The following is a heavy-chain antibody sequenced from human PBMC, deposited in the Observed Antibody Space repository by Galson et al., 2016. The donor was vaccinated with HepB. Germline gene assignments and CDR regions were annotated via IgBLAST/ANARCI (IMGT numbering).Heavy chain of an antibody. CDR2: IIPISDST. CDR1: GGTFKSDP. J-gene: IGHJ4*02. Sequence: SVKVSCKASGGTFKSDPINWVRQAPGQGLEWMGGIIPISDSTRYAPTFQDRLTITADESTSTVYLELSRLRADDTAVYFCARDGGYCSGSGCNYFDYWGPGTLVSVSS. D-gene: IGHD2-15*01. CDR3: ARDGGYCSGSGCNYFDY. V-gene: IGHV1-69*13.